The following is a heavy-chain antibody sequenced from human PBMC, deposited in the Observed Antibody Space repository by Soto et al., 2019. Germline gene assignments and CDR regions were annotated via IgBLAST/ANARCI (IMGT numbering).Heavy chain of an antibody. V-gene: IGHV4-61*01. CDR3: AAMYYYGSGSLNWFDP. Sequence: KTSETLSLTCTVSGGSVSSGSYYWSWIRQPPGKGLEWIGYIYYSGSTNYNPSLKSRVTISVDTSKNQFSLKLSSVTAADTAVYYCAAMYYYGSGSLNWFDPWGQGTLVTVSS. CDR1: GGSVSSGSYY. CDR2: IYYSGST. J-gene: IGHJ5*02. D-gene: IGHD3-10*01.